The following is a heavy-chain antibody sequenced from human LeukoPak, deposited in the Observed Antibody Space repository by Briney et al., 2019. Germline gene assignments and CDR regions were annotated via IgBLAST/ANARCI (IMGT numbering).Heavy chain of an antibody. CDR1: GFTFSSYS. D-gene: IGHD6-19*01. V-gene: IGHV3-48*04. Sequence: GGSLRLSCAASGFTFSSYSMNWVRQAPGKGLEWVSYISSSSSTIYYADSVKGRFTISRDNAKNSLYLQMNSLRAEDTAVYYCARGPVGSGFDYWGQGTPVTVSS. CDR2: ISSSSSTI. CDR3: ARGPVGSGFDY. J-gene: IGHJ4*02.